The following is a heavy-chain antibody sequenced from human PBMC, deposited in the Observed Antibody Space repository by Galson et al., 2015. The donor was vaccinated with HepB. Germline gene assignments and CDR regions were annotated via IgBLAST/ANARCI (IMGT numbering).Heavy chain of an antibody. J-gene: IGHJ4*02. D-gene: IGHD1-1*01. CDR1: GFTFSSYW. CDR2: IKEHGSEK. CDR3: ARELKINRIRPLDY. Sequence: SLRLSCAASGFTFSSYWMSWVRQAPGKGLEWVANIKEHGSEKYYVDSVKGRFTISRDNAKNSLYLQMDSLRVEDTAVYYCARELKINRIRPLDYWGQGTLVTVSS. V-gene: IGHV3-7*01.